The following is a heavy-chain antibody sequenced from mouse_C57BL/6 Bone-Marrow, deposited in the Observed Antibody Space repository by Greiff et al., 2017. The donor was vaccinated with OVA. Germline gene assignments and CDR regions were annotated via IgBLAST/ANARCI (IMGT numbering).Heavy chain of an antibody. CDR2: INPNNGGT. V-gene: IGHV1-26*01. CDR1: GYTFTDYY. D-gene: IGHD2-4*01. J-gene: IGHJ4*01. Sequence: EVQLQQSGPELVKPGASVKISCKASGYTFTDYYMNWVKQSHGKSLEWIGDINPNNGGTSYNQKFKGKATLTVDKSSSTAYMERRSLTSEDSAVYYCARRLRRDYYAMDYWGQGTSVTVSS. CDR3: ARRLRRDYYAMDY.